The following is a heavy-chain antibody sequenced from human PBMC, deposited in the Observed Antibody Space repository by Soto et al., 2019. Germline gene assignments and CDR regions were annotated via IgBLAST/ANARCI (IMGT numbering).Heavy chain of an antibody. J-gene: IGHJ3*02. CDR1: GGSFSGYY. CDR2: INHSGST. V-gene: IGHV4-34*01. Sequence: SETLSLTCAVYGGSFSGYYWSWIRQPPGKGLEWIGEINHSGSTNYNPSLKSRVTISVDTSKNQFSLKLSSVTAADTAVYYCARVRGSDIVVVPDAFDIWGKGTMVTLSS. D-gene: IGHD2-2*01. CDR3: ARVRGSDIVVVPDAFDI.